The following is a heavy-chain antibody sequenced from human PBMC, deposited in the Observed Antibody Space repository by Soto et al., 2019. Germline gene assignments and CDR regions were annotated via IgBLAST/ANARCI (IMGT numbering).Heavy chain of an antibody. CDR2: ITWNSDNI. Sequence: PAGSLRIYCGSSGLILISYVMHLVRHHPVNGLEWVSGITWNSDNIEYADSVKGRFTISRDNAKNSLYLQMNSLRPEDTAFYYCTKDFFELRGLSYNWFAPWGQGTQVTVSS. V-gene: IGHV3-9*01. D-gene: IGHD1-7*01. J-gene: IGHJ5*02. CDR3: TKDFFELRGLSYNWFAP. CDR1: GLILISYV.